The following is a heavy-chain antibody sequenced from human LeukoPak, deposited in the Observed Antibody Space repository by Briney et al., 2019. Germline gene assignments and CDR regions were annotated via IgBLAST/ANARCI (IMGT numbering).Heavy chain of an antibody. V-gene: IGHV1-2*02. CDR3: AREGCGGGSCFATIGWFDP. Sequence: ASVKVSCKAPGYPFTVYNICWVRQAPGPGFGWMGWFNPATGVTRNAQNFQGRVTLTRDTPISTVYMGLSRLTSDDTAVYYCAREGCGGGSCFATIGWFDPWGQGALVTVSS. CDR1: GYPFTVYN. CDR2: FNPATGVT. J-gene: IGHJ5*02. D-gene: IGHD2-15*01.